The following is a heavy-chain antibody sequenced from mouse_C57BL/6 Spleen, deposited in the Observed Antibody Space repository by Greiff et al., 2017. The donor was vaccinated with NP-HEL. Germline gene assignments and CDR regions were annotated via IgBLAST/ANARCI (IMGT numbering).Heavy chain of an antibody. CDR3: ARKAAQANAMDY. D-gene: IGHD3-2*02. Sequence: VQLQQSGPELVKPGASVKISCKASGYAFSSSWMNWVKQRPGKGLEWIGRIYPGDGDTNYNGKFKGKATLTADKSSSTAYMQLSSLTSEDSAVYFCARKAAQANAMDYWGQGTSVTVSS. J-gene: IGHJ4*01. V-gene: IGHV1-82*01. CDR1: GYAFSSSW. CDR2: IYPGDGDT.